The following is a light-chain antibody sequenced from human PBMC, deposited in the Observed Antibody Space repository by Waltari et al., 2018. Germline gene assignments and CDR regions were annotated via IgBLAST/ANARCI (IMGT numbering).Light chain of an antibody. V-gene: IGLV4-69*01. CDR1: SGYSRNV. CDR2: VNSEGSH. Sequence: LVLTQSPSASASLGASVKLTCTLSSGYSRNVITWLQQQTGKGPRYLMKVNSEGSHRKGDDIPDRFSASKSGTECQLTISSLQSEDEADYFCQTGGHGTWVFGGGTKLTVL. J-gene: IGLJ3*02. CDR3: QTGGHGTWV.